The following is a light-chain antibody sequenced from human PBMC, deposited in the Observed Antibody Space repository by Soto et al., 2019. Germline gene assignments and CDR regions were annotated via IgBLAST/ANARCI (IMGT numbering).Light chain of an antibody. Sequence: EIVLTQSPATLSLSPGERATLSCRASQSVSSYLAWYQQKPGQAPRLLIYDASNRATGIPARFSGSGSGTDFTRTISSLEPEDCAVYYCQQRSNWPRVTFGPGTKVDIK. CDR1: QSVSSY. CDR2: DAS. V-gene: IGKV3-11*01. J-gene: IGKJ3*01. CDR3: QQRSNWPRVT.